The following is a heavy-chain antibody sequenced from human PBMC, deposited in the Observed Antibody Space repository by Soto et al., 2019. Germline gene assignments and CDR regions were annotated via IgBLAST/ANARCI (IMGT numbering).Heavy chain of an antibody. Sequence: QVQLQQWGAGLLKPSETLSLTCAVSGGSFSAYYWTWIRQPPGRGLEWIGEIDHSGSTNYNPSLEGRVTMSIDTAKNRFSLNVTSVTAAETAVYYCVRGRRYSGMDVWGQGTTVTVS. D-gene: IGHD2-15*01. J-gene: IGHJ6*02. CDR3: VRGRRYSGMDV. V-gene: IGHV4-34*01. CDR2: IDHSGST. CDR1: GGSFSAYY.